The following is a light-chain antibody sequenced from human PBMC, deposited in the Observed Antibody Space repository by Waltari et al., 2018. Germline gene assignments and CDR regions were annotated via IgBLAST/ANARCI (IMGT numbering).Light chain of an antibody. CDR3: QSYDSSLSGVV. CDR2: GNT. CDR1: RSTIGPGYE. J-gene: IGLJ2*01. Sequence: QSVLTQPPSVSGAPGPRVTIPCTGSRSTIGPGYEVPWYQQLPGTAPKRLIYGNTNRPSGVPDRFSGSKSGTSASLAITGLQAEDEADYYCQSYDSSLSGVVFGGGTKLTVL. V-gene: IGLV1-40*01.